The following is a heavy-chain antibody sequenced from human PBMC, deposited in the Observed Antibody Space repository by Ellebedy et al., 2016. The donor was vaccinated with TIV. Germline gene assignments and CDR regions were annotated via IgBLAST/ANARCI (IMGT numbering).Heavy chain of an antibody. CDR1: GFTFSSYA. J-gene: IGHJ4*02. CDR2: ISASGDST. CDR3: ARVGDSGYNFDF. Sequence: PGGSLRLSCAASGFTFSSYAMSRVRQAPGKGLEWVSAISASGDSTYYADSVKGRFTISRDNSRNTLYLEMNTLRAEDTAVYYCARVGDSGYNFDFWGQGTLVSVSS. V-gene: IGHV3-23*01. D-gene: IGHD2-21*02.